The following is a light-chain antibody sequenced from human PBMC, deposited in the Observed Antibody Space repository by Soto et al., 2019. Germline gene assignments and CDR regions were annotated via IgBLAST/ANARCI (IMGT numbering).Light chain of an antibody. Sequence: QAVVTQSSSASASLGSSVKLTCTLSSGHSSYIIAWHQQQTGKAPRFLMTVEGSGNYNKGSGVPDRVSGSSAGADRYLTISNLQSEDEATYYCDTWDTNTQVFGGGTKVTVL. CDR1: SGHSSYI. J-gene: IGLJ2*01. CDR3: DTWDTNTQV. CDR2: VEGSGNY. V-gene: IGLV4-60*03.